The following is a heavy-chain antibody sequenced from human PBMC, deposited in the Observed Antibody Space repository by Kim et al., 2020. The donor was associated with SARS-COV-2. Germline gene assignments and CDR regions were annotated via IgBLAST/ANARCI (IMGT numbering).Heavy chain of an antibody. V-gene: IGHV4-59*09. J-gene: IGHJ3*02. Sequence: NHTPSLRGRVTRSVDTSKNPFSRKLSSVTAADTAVYYCARGAGYNGAFDIWGQGTMVTVSS. CDR3: ARGAGYNGAFDI. D-gene: IGHD5-12*01.